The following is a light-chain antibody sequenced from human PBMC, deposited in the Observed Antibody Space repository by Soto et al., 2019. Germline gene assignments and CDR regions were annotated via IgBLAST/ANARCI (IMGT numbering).Light chain of an antibody. V-gene: IGKV3-15*01. CDR2: GAS. J-gene: IGKJ2*01. CDR3: QQYDRWPPGYT. CDR1: QSVGRT. Sequence: DIVMVQSPATLSVSPGERVTLSCRASQSVGRTLAWYQQKPGQAPRLLIHGASTRATGIPARFSGSGSGAEFTLNINSLQSEDFAVYYCQQYDRWPPGYTFGQGTKLEIK.